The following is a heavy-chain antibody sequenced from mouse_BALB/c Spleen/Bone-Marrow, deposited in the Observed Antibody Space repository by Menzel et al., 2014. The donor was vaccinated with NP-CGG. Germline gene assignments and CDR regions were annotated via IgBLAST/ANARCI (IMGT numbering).Heavy chain of an antibody. CDR2: IDPANGNT. CDR3: ARWEYYAMDY. D-gene: IGHD4-1*01. J-gene: IGHJ4*01. Sequence: EVKLMESGAELVKPGASVKLSCTASGFNFKDTYMHWVKQRPEQGLEWIGRIDPANGNTKYDPKFQGKATITTDTSSNTAYLKHRSRESEDSAVYYCARWEYYAMDYWGQGTSVTVSS. V-gene: IGHV14-3*02. CDR1: GFNFKDTY.